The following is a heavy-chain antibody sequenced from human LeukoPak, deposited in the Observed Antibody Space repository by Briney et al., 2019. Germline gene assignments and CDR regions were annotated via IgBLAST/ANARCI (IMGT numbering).Heavy chain of an antibody. V-gene: IGHV1-18*01. Sequence: ASVKVSFKDSGYTFTNYGISWVGQAPGQGQEWKGWISAYNGNTNDAQKLQGRVTITTDTSTSTAYMELRSLRSDDTAVYYCARDGRYNLNYADYWGRGTLVTVSS. CDR3: ARDGRYNLNYADY. CDR2: ISAYNGNT. J-gene: IGHJ4*02. D-gene: IGHD1-20*01. CDR1: GYTFTNYG.